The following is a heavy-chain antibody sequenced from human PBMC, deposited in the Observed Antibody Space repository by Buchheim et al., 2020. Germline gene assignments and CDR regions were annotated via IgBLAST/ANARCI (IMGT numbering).Heavy chain of an antibody. D-gene: IGHD6-19*01. V-gene: IGHV3-23*01. Sequence: DVQLLQSGGGSVQPGGSLRLSCRDSDFTFTSYFMTWVRQAPVKGLEWISTISGRGDSTYYAASVQGRFTISRDNFKNTEVLQMNDLRVEDTAVYFCAKTSQMGYTSGWYTWGQGTL. CDR2: ISGRGDST. CDR1: DFTFTSYF. CDR3: AKTSQMGYTSGWYT. J-gene: IGHJ5*02.